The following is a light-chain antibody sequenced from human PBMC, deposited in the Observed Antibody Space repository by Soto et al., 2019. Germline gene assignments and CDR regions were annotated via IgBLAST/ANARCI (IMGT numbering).Light chain of an antibody. Sequence: QSVLTQPASVSGSPGQSISICCTGTRIDVGAYNYVSWYQQYQGKAPKLIIYAVTDRPSWVSHRFSGSKSGNTASLTISGLQAEDEADYYCSSYTTSSTRVFGTGTKVTVL. CDR2: AVT. J-gene: IGLJ1*01. CDR3: SSYTTSSTRV. CDR1: RIDVGAYNY. V-gene: IGLV2-14*01.